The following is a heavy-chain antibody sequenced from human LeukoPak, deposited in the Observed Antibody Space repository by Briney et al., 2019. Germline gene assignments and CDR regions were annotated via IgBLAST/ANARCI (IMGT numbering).Heavy chain of an antibody. CDR1: GFTFSNAW. V-gene: IGHV3-7*04. Sequence: GGSLRLSCAASGFTFSNAWMSWVRQAPGKGLEWVANIKTDGSQIYYVDSVKGRFTISRDNAKNSLYLQMNSLRAEDTAVYYCARAHTAITIDYWGQGTLVTVSS. CDR3: ARAHTAITIDY. CDR2: IKTDGSQI. D-gene: IGHD5-18*01. J-gene: IGHJ4*02.